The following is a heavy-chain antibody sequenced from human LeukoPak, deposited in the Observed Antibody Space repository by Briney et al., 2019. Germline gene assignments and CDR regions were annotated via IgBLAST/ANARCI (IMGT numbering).Heavy chain of an antibody. Sequence: GGSLRLSCAVSRFAFSNYGMHWVRQAPGKGLEWVAVISYDGRNIHYPDSVKGRFTISRDISTDTLWLQMDSLRTEDTAVYYCAKGPLRGTAAAIDYWGQGTLVTVSS. V-gene: IGHV3-30*18. CDR1: RFAFSNYG. CDR2: ISYDGRNI. J-gene: IGHJ4*02. CDR3: AKGPLRGTAAAIDY. D-gene: IGHD2-2*01.